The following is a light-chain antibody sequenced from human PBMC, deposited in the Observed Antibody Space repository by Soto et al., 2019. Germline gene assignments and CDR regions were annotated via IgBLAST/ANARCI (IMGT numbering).Light chain of an antibody. J-gene: IGLJ3*02. V-gene: IGLV1-40*01. Sequence: QPVLTQPPSVSGATGQRVTISCTGSSSNIGAGYDVHWYQQLPGTAPKLLIYGNNNRPSGVPDRFSGSKSGTSASLAITGLQAEDEADYYCQSYDNSLTGSWVFGGGTKLTVL. CDR2: GNN. CDR3: QSYDNSLTGSWV. CDR1: SSNIGAGYD.